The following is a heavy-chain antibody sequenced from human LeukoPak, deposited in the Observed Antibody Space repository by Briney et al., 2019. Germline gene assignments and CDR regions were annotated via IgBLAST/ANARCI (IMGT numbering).Heavy chain of an antibody. CDR2: IYYSGSA. CDR3: ARLIPGIAAAHFDY. V-gene: IGHV4-30-4*08. Sequence: SETLSLTCTVSGDSISSTDYYWSWIRQPPGKGLEWIGYIYYSGSAYYNPSLKSRVTISVDTSKNQFSLKLSSVTAADTAVYYCARLIPGIAAAHFDYWGQGTLVTVSS. D-gene: IGHD6-13*01. CDR1: GDSISSTDYY. J-gene: IGHJ4*02.